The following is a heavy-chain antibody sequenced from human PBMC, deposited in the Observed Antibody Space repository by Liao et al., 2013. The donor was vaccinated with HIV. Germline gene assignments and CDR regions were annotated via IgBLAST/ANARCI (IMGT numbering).Heavy chain of an antibody. D-gene: IGHD3-9*01. CDR2: IYYSGTT. CDR3: VRERYYEWILT. Sequence: QVQLQESGPGLVKPSETLFLTCNVSDVSISNYYWTWIRQPPGKGLQWIGYIYYSGTTYYNPSLRSRVTISLSTSRDQLTLRLTSVTAADTAVYYCVRERYYEWILTWGHGTLVTVSS. J-gene: IGHJ4*01. CDR1: DVSISNYY. V-gene: IGHV4-59*01.